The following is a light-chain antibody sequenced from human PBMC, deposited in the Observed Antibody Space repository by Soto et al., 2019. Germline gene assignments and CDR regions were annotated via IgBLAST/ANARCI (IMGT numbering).Light chain of an antibody. CDR2: DVS. CDR1: SSDVGGYNY. CDR3: CSYAGSYTWV. Sequence: QSAPTQPRSVSGSPGQSVTISCTGTSSDVGGYNYVSWYQQHPGKAPKLMIYDVSKRPSGVPDRFFGSKSGNTASLTISGLQAEDEADYYCCSYAGSYTWVFGGGTKLTVL. V-gene: IGLV2-11*01. J-gene: IGLJ3*02.